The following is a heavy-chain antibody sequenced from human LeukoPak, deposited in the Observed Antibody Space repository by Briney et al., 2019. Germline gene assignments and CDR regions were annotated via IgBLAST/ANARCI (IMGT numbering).Heavy chain of an antibody. V-gene: IGHV4-39*07. D-gene: IGHD1-26*01. J-gene: IGHJ6*03. CDR1: GGSISSSSYY. Sequence: SETLSLTCTVSGGSISSSSYYWGWLRQPPGKGLEWIGSIYYSGSTYYNPSLKSRVTISVDTSKNQFSLKLSSVTAADTAVYYCAREGSYYKDYYYYMDVWGKGTTVTVSS. CDR3: AREGSYYKDYYYYMDV. CDR2: IYYSGST.